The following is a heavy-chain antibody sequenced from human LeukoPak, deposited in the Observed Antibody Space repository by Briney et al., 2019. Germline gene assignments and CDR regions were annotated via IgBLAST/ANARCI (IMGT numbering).Heavy chain of an antibody. J-gene: IGHJ4*02. CDR1: GGSISSSSYY. D-gene: IGHD5-24*01. V-gene: IGHV4-39*01. CDR2: IYYSGST. Sequence: SETLSLTCTVSGGSISSSSYYWGWIRQPPGKGLEWIGSIYYSGSTYYNPSLKSRVTIPVDTSKNQFSLKLSSVTAADTAVYYCARNRDGSYFDYWGQGTLVTVSS. CDR3: ARNRDGSYFDY.